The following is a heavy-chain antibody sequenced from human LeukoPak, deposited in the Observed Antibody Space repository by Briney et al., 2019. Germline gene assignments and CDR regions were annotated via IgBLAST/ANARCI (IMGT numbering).Heavy chain of an antibody. CDR1: GGTFSIYA. V-gene: IGHV1-69*05. CDR3: AGDRGSKKEGRDGYNGNYFDY. Sequence: ASVKVSRKASGGTFSIYAISWVRQAPGQGLEWMGGIIPIFGTANYAQKFQGRVTMTRDMSTSTVYMELSSLRSEDTAVYYCAGDRGSKKEGRDGYNGNYFDYWGQGTLVTVSS. CDR2: IIPIFGTA. D-gene: IGHD5-24*01. J-gene: IGHJ4*02.